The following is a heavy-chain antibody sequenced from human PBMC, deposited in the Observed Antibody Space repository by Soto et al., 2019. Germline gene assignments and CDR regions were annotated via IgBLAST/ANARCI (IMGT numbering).Heavy chain of an antibody. CDR2: ISWNSGSI. CDR3: AKDSSSSWPGRDGGWYGMDV. D-gene: IGHD6-13*01. J-gene: IGHJ6*02. Sequence: EVQLVESGGGLVQPGRSLRLSCAASGFTFDDYAMHWVRQAPGKGLEWVSGISWNSGSIGYADSVKRRFTISRDNAKNSLYLQMNSLRAEDTALYYCAKDSSSSWPGRDGGWYGMDVWGQGTTVTVSS. V-gene: IGHV3-9*01. CDR1: GFTFDDYA.